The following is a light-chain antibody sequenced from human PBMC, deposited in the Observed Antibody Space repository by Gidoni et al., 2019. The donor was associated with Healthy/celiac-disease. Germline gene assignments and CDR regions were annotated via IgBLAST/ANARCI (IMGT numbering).Light chain of an antibody. CDR2: GNS. V-gene: IGLV1-40*01. CDR3: QSYDSSLSGYV. CDR1: SSNIGAGYD. J-gene: IGLJ3*02. Sequence: QSVLTPPPSVSGAPGQSVTISCTGSSSNIGAGYDVHWYQQLPGTAPKLLIYGNSNRPSGVPDRFSGSKSGTSASLAITGLQAEDEADYYGQSYDSSLSGYVFGGGTKLTVL.